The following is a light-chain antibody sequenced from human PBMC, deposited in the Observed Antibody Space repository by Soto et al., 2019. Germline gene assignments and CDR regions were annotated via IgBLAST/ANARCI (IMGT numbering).Light chain of an antibody. V-gene: IGLV2-14*01. CDR3: NSYTTISTLV. Sequence: QSALTQPASVSGSPGQSITISCTGTSSDVGNYNYVSWYQHHPGKAPKLIISEVRNRPSGISNRFSGSKSGNTASLTISGLQAEDEADYYCNSYTTISTLVFGTGTKVTVL. J-gene: IGLJ1*01. CDR1: SSDVGNYNY. CDR2: EVR.